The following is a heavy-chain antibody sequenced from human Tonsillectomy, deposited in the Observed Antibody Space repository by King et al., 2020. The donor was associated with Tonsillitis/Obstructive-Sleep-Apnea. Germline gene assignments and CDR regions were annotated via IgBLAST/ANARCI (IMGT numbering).Heavy chain of an antibody. V-gene: IGHV3-9*01. D-gene: IGHD2-2*01. CDR1: GFTFGDYA. CDR2: ISWNGGTI. Sequence: QLVQSGGGLVQPGRSLRLSCTASGFTFGDYAMHWVRQPPGKGLEWVSGISWNGGTIIYADSVKGRFTISRDNAKNSLYLQMNSLGPEDTAFYYCAKVEREYCSTTSCQFDYWGQGTLVTVSS. CDR3: AKVEREYCSTTSCQFDY. J-gene: IGHJ4*02.